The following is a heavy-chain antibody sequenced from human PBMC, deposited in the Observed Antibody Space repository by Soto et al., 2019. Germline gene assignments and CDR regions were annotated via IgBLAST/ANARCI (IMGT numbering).Heavy chain of an antibody. CDR2: IDPRD. J-gene: IGHJ6*02. Sequence: GESLKISCKGSGYSFTSYWISWVRQMPGKGLEWMGRIDPRDNTNPSFQGHVTMSADRSTNTAYLQWSSLKASDTATYYCSRTGPVPGSGLGFYFGMDVWGQGTTVTVSS. D-gene: IGHD3-10*01. CDR1: GYSFTSYW. CDR3: SRTGPVPGSGLGFYFGMDV. V-gene: IGHV5-10-1*01.